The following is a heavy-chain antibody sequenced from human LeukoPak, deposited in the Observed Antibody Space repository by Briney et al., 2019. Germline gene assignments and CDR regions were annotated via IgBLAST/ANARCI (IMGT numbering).Heavy chain of an antibody. D-gene: IGHD6-25*01. CDR2: IYYSGST. J-gene: IGHJ4*02. CDR1: GASISNYY. V-gene: IGHV4-59*01. CDR3: ARAGGVKTAALDLDY. Sequence: SETLSLTCTVSGASISNYYWSWIRQPPGKGLEWIGYIYYSGSTNYNPSLKSRVTISVDTSKNQFSLKLSSVTAADTAVYYCARAGGVKTAALDLDYWGQGTLVTVSS.